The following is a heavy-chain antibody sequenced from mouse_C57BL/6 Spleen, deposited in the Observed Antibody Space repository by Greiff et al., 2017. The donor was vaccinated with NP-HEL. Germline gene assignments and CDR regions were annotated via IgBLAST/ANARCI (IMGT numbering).Heavy chain of an antibody. CDR3: ARPSYSNYGGYYAMDY. CDR2: IYPGDGDT. J-gene: IGHJ4*01. Sequence: QVQLQQSGAELVKPGASVKISCKASGYAFSSYWMNWVKQRPGKGLEWIGQIYPGDGDTNYNGKFKGKATLTADKSSSTAYMQLSSLTSEDSAVYFCARPSYSNYGGYYAMDYWGQGTSVTVSS. D-gene: IGHD2-5*01. V-gene: IGHV1-80*01. CDR1: GYAFSSYW.